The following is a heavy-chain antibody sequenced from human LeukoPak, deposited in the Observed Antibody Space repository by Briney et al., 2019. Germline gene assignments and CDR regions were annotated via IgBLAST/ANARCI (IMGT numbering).Heavy chain of an antibody. D-gene: IGHD3-3*01. CDR3: ARGTYYDFWSGYYTGYYFDY. CDR1: GFTFSSYW. Sequence: PGGSLRLSCAASGFTFSSYWMHWVRQAPGKGLVWVSRINSDGSSTSYADSVKGRFTISRDNAKNTLYLQMNSLRAEDTAVYYCARGTYYDFWSGYYTGYYFDYWGQGTLVTVSS. CDR2: INSDGSST. J-gene: IGHJ4*02. V-gene: IGHV3-74*01.